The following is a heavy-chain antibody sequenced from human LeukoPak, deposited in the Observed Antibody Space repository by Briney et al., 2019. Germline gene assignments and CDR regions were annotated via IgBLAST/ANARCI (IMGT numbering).Heavy chain of an antibody. CDR2: ISAYNGNT. CDR3: ARAPPRGGYCSGGSCYSRFNYYYMDV. CDR1: GYTFTSYG. V-gene: IGHV1-18*01. J-gene: IGHJ6*03. D-gene: IGHD2-15*01. Sequence: ASVKVSCKASGYTFTSYGISWVRQAPGQGLEWMGWISAYNGNTNYAQKLQGRVTMTTDTSTSTAYMELRSLRSDDTAVYYCARAPPRGGYCSGGSCYSRFNYYYMDVWGKGTTVTVSS.